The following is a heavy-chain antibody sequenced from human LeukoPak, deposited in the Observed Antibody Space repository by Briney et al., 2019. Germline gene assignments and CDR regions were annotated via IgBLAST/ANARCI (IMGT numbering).Heavy chain of an antibody. V-gene: IGHV1-2*02. D-gene: IGHD3-22*01. CDR1: GYTFTGYY. CDR3: ARGGSYGYYDSSGGDSLFDY. CDR2: INPNSGGT. J-gene: IGHJ4*02. Sequence: GASVKVSCKASGYTFTGYYMHWVRQAPGQGLEWMGWINPNSGGTNYAQKFQGRVTMTRDTSISTAYMELSRLRSDDTAVYYCARGGSYGYYDSSGGDSLFDYWGQGTLVTVSS.